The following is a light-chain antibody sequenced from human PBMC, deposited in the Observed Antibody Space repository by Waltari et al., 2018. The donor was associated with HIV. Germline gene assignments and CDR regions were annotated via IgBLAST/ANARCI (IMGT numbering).Light chain of an antibody. Sequence: EIVLTQSPGILSFAPGERATLSCRASQSVTSHLAWSPQKRGQAPRLLIYNVSNRATGIPARFRGSGSGTDFTLTISSLEPEDFALYYGQQRSDGLTFGGGTKVEI. CDR2: NVS. CDR1: QSVTSH. J-gene: IGKJ4*01. V-gene: IGKV3-11*01. CDR3: QQRSDGLT.